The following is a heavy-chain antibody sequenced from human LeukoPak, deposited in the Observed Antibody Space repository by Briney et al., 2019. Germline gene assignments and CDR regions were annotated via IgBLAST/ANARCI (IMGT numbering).Heavy chain of an antibody. Sequence: PGGSLRLSCAASGFTFSSYSMNWVRQAPGKGLEWVSSISSSSSYIYYADSVKGRFTISRDNAKNSLYLQMNSLRAEDTAVYYCARVVISWYSYGMDVWGQGTTVTVSS. CDR3: ARVVISWYSYGMDV. V-gene: IGHV3-21*01. J-gene: IGHJ6*02. CDR1: GFTFSSYS. D-gene: IGHD6-13*01. CDR2: ISSSSSYI.